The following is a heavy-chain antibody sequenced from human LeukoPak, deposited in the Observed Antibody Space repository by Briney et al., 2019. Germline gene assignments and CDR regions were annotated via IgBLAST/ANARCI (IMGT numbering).Heavy chain of an antibody. CDR3: ASHPPVYCSGGSCYDGY. CDR2: INPNSGGT. J-gene: IGHJ4*02. CDR1: GYTFTEYN. D-gene: IGHD2-15*01. V-gene: IGHV1-2*02. Sequence: ASVKVSCTASGYTFTEYNIHWVRQAPGQGLEWMGWINPNSGGTNYAQKFQGRVTMTRDTSINTAYMEVSRLSSDDTAVYYCASHPPVYCSGGSCYDGYWGQGTLVTVSS.